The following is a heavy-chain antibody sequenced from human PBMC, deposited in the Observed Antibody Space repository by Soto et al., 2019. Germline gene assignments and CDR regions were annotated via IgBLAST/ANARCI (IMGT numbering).Heavy chain of an antibody. V-gene: IGHV4-59*12. CDR1: GGSISSYY. CDR2: IYYSGST. Sequence: TSETLSLTCTVSGGSISSYYWSWIRQPPGKGLEWIGYIYYSGSTYYNPSLKSRVTISVDTSKNQFSLKLSSVTAADTAVYYCARDKRITIFGVVIEGDPTDYYGMDVWGQGTTVTVSS. J-gene: IGHJ6*02. D-gene: IGHD3-3*01. CDR3: ARDKRITIFGVVIEGDPTDYYGMDV.